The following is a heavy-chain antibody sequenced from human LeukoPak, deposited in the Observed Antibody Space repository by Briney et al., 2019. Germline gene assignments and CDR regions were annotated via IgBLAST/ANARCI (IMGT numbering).Heavy chain of an antibody. CDR3: ARDQLWLYGRTSYYYYFYMDV. Sequence: PGGSLRLSCAASGFTFSSYWMHWVRQAPGKGLVWVSHIKTDGSSTNYAESVKGRFTISRDNAKNSLYLQMNSLRAEDTAVYYCARDQLWLYGRTSYYYYFYMDVWGTGTTVAVSS. D-gene: IGHD3-10*01. V-gene: IGHV3-74*01. CDR2: IKTDGSST. J-gene: IGHJ6*03. CDR1: GFTFSSYW.